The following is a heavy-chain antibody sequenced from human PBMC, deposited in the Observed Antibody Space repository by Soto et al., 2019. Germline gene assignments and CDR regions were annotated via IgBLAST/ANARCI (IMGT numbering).Heavy chain of an antibody. J-gene: IGHJ6*02. V-gene: IGHV1-69*13. D-gene: IGHD3-3*01. CDR1: GGTFSSYA. CDR3: ASSRITIFGVVIYYYGMDV. Sequence: SVKVSCKASGGTFSSYAISWVRQAPGQGLEWMGGIIPIFGTANYAQKFQGRVTITADESTSTAYMELSSLRSEDTAVYYCASSRITIFGVVIYYYGMDVWGQGTTVTVS. CDR2: IIPIFGTA.